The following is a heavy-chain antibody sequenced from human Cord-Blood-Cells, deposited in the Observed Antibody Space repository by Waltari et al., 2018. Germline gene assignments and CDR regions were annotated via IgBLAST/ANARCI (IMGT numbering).Heavy chain of an antibody. D-gene: IGHD5-18*01. CDR3: GKVRLSYGYEFDF. CDR1: GFTFDDYA. J-gene: IGHJ4*02. V-gene: IGHV3-9*01. CDR2: LSWKSGSL. Sequence: EVQLVESGGGLVQPGRSLRLSCAASGFTFDDYAKHWVRQAPGKGRGGVAGLSWKSGSLGYAVCARCLFPTSRNNGKNSRYVQMNRVRAEDTALYYCGKVRLSYGYEFDFWVQGTLVAVSS.